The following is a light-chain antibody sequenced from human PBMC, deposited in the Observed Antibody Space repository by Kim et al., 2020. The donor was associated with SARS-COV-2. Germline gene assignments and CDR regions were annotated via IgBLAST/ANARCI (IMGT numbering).Light chain of an antibody. CDR2: GAS. Sequence: PGESATLYCRTSQKINTRDLAWYQQKPGQAPRLLISGASTRATGIPDRFSGSGSGTDFTLTISRLEPEDFAVYYCQRYGASPLYAFGQGTKLEI. V-gene: IGKV3-20*01. J-gene: IGKJ2*01. CDR3: QRYGASPLYA. CDR1: QKINTRD.